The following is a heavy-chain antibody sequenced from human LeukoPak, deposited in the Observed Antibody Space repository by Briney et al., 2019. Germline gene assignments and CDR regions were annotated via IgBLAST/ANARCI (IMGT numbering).Heavy chain of an antibody. J-gene: IGHJ5*02. V-gene: IGHV1-18*01. CDR3: ARDKSVLLWFGEGEGWFDP. D-gene: IGHD3-10*01. Sequence: ASVKVSCKASGYTFTSYGISWVRQAPGQGLEWMGWISAYNGNTNYAQKLQGRVTMTTDTSTSTAYMELRSLRSDDTAVYYCARDKSVLLWFGEGEGWFDPWGQGTLVTVSS. CDR2: ISAYNGNT. CDR1: GYTFTSYG.